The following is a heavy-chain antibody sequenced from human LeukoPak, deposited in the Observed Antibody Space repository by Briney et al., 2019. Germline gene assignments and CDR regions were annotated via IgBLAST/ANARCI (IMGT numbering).Heavy chain of an antibody. J-gene: IGHJ4*02. CDR1: GGTFSSYA. CDR3: ASLVWGSSHDY. D-gene: IGHD3-16*01. V-gene: IGHV1-69*05. Sequence: SVKVSCKASGGTFSSYAISWVRQAPGQGLEWMGRIIPIFGTANYAQKFQGRVTITTDESTSTAYMELSSLRSEDTAVYYCASLVWGSSHDYWGQGTLATVSS. CDR2: IIPIFGTA.